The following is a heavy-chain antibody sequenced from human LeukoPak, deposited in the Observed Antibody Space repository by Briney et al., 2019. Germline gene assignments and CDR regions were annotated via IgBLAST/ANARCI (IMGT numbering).Heavy chain of an antibody. D-gene: IGHD2-21*02. CDR2: INPSGGST. Sequence: ASVKVSCKASGYTFTSYYMHWVRQAPGQGLEWMGIINPSGGSTSYAQKFQGRVTITADKSTSTAYMELSSLRSEDTAVYYCAAMVVTAIIYWGQGTLVTVSS. J-gene: IGHJ4*02. CDR1: GYTFTSYY. CDR3: AAMVVTAIIY. V-gene: IGHV1-46*01.